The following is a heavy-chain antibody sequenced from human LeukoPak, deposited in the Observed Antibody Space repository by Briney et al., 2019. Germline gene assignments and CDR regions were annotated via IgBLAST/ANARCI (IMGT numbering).Heavy chain of an antibody. D-gene: IGHD6-19*01. CDR3: ARETSGWLY. V-gene: IGHV4-38-2*02. CDR2: IYHSGST. CDR1: GYSISSGYY. Sequence: PSETLSLTCTVSGYSISSGYYWGWIRQPPGKGLEWIGSIYHSGSTYYNPSLKSRVTISVDTSKNQFSLKLSSVTAADTAVYYCARETSGWLYWGQGTLVTVSS. J-gene: IGHJ4*02.